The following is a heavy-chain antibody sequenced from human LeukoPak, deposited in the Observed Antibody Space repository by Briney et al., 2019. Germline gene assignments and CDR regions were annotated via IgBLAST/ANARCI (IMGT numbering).Heavy chain of an antibody. V-gene: IGHV4-59*01. Sequence: SETLSLTCTVSGGSISSYYWSWIRQPPGKGLEWIGYIYYSGSTSYNPSLRSRVTISVDTSKNQFSLKLYSVTAADTAVYYCARAGTLQSNPSAFDIWGQGRMVTVSS. CDR3: ARAGTLQSNPSAFDI. CDR2: IYYSGST. J-gene: IGHJ3*02. CDR1: GGSISSYY. D-gene: IGHD5-24*01.